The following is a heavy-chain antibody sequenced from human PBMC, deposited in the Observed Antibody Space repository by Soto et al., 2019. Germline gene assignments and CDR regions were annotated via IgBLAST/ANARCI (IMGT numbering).Heavy chain of an antibody. CDR1: GYTFSNYY. Sequence: QVHLVQSGAEVKKPGASVTFPCKASGYTFSNYYMHWVRQAPGQGLEWVGIINPSGGGTTYAQNFQGRVTMTRDKSTSTIYMELNSLRSEDTAVYYCARGPKLADFGDRGYYGMDVWGHGTTVTVS. V-gene: IGHV1-46*01. CDR3: ARGPKLADFGDRGYYGMDV. CDR2: INPSGGGT. J-gene: IGHJ6*02. D-gene: IGHD4-17*01.